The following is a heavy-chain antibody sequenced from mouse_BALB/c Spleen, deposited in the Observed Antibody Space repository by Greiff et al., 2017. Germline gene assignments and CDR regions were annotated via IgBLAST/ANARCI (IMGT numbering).Heavy chain of an antibody. CDR2: ISYSGST. V-gene: IGHV3-8*02. CDR3: ARSLPGYYAMDY. CDR1: GDSITSGY. J-gene: IGHJ4*01. Sequence: EVKVVESGPSLVKPSQTLSLTCSVTGDSITSGYWNWIRKFPGNKLEYMGYISYSGSTYYNPSLKSRISITRDTSKNQYYLQLNSVTTEDTATYYCARSLPGYYAMDYWGQGTSVTVSS.